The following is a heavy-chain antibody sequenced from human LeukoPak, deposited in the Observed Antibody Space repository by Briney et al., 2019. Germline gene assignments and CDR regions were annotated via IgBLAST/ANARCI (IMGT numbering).Heavy chain of an antibody. D-gene: IGHD6-13*01. CDR2: TYYRSKWYN. J-gene: IGHJ6*02. V-gene: IGHV6-1*01. CDR3: ARVRYLAYSSSWYYYGMDV. CDR1: GDSVSSNSAA. Sequence: SQTLSLTCAISGDSVSSNSAAWNWIRQSPSRGLEWPGRTYYRSKWYNDYAVSVKSRITINPDTSKNQFSLQLNSVTPEDTAVYYCARVRYLAYSSSWYYYGMDVWGQGTTVTVSS.